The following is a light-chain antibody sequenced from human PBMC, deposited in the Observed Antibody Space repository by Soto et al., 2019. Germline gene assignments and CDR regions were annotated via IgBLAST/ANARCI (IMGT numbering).Light chain of an antibody. CDR2: RAS. CDR1: QSISIW. CDR3: QQYNDSFPYT. Sequence: DIQLTQSPSTLSASVGDRVTITCRASQSISIWLAWYQQKPGTAPKLLIYRASTLESGVPSRFSGSRSGTEFTLTVSSLQPYDFATYYCQQYNDSFPYTLGQGTKVDSK. J-gene: IGKJ2*01. V-gene: IGKV1-5*03.